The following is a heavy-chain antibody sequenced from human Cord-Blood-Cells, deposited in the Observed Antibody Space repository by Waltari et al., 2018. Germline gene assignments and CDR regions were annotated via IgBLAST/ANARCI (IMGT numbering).Heavy chain of an antibody. D-gene: IGHD3-9*01. J-gene: IGHJ4*02. Sequence: QVQLVESGGGVVQPGRSMRLSCAACGFTFSSYAMHWVRPAPGKGLEWVAVISYDGSNKYYADSVKGRFTISRDNSKNTLYLQMNSLRAKDTAVYYCARDDQDILTGYYFDYWGQGTLVTVSS. CDR3: ARDDQDILTGYYFDY. V-gene: IGHV3-30-3*01. CDR1: GFTFSSYA. CDR2: ISYDGSNK.